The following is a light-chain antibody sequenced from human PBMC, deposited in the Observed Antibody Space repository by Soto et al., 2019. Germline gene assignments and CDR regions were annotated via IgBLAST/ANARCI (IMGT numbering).Light chain of an antibody. J-gene: IGKJ5*01. V-gene: IGKV3-11*01. CDR1: RSVRSY. CDR2: DAS. CDR3: QQRYAWPPIT. Sequence: EIVLPQSPATLSLSQGEGATLSCRASRSVRSYLAWYQQKPGQAPRLLIYDASNRAAGIPARFSGSGSETDFTLTISNLEPEDFAVYYCQQRYAWPPITFGQGTRLEIK.